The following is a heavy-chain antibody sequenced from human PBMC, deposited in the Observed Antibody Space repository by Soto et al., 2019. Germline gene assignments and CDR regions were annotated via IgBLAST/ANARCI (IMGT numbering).Heavy chain of an antibody. CDR2: MNPKSGGA. V-gene: IGHV1-2*02. D-gene: IGHD5-18*01. CDR1: GYTFTDYY. J-gene: IGHJ3*02. CDR3: TTQDNGNSDAFDGAFGI. Sequence: ASVKVSCKTSGYTFTDYYTHWVRQAPGQGLEWMGWMNPKSGGAYFAQKFQGRVTLTRDTSIGTAYIEVNSLTSDDTAVYFCTTQDNGNSDAFDGAFGIWGQET.